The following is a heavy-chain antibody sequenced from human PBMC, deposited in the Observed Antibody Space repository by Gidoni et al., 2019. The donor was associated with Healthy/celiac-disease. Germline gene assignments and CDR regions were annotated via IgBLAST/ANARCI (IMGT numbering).Heavy chain of an antibody. J-gene: IGHJ5*02. V-gene: IGHV3-30*04. D-gene: IGHD6-19*01. CDR1: GFTFSSYA. Sequence: QVQLVESGGGVVQPGRSLRLSCAASGFTFSSYAMHWVRQAPGKGLEWVAVISYDGSNKYYADSVKGRFTISRDNSKNTLYLQMNSLRAEDTAVYYCARDQSYSSGWYGWFDPWGQGTLVTVSS. CDR3: ARDQSYSSGWYGWFDP. CDR2: ISYDGSNK.